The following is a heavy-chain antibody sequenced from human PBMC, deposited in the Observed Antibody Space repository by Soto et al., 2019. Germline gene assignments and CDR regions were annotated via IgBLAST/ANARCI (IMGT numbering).Heavy chain of an antibody. CDR3: ARGYCSSTSCHFDY. V-gene: IGHV1-2*04. D-gene: IGHD2-2*01. CDR2: INPNSGGT. Sequence: ASVKVSCKASGYTFTSYGISWVRQAPGQGLEWMGWINPNSGGTNYAQKFQGWVTMTRDTSISTAYMELSRLRSDDTAVYYCARGYCSSTSCHFDYWGQGTLVTVSS. CDR1: GYTFTSYG. J-gene: IGHJ4*02.